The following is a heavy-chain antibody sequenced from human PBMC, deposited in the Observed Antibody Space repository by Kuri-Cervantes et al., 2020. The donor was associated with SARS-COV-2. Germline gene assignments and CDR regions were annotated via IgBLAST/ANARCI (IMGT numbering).Heavy chain of an antibody. CDR2: ISSSGSTI. V-gene: IGHV3-11*01. CDR1: GGSISSSNW. Sequence: LSLTCAVSGGSISSSNWWSWVRQAPGKGLEWVSYISSSGSTIYYADSVKGRFTISRDNAKNSLYLQMNSLRAEDTAVYYCARDHYYYYGMDVWGQGTTVTVSS. CDR3: ARDHYYYYGMDV. J-gene: IGHJ6*02.